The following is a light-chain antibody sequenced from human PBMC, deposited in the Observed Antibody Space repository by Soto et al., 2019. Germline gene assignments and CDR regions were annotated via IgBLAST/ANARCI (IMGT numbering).Light chain of an antibody. V-gene: IGKV3-20*01. Sequence: EIVLTQSPGTLSLSPGERATLSCRASQSVSSSYLARYQQKPGQAPRLLIYGESSRATGIPDRFSGSGSGTDFTLIISRLEPEDFAVYYCQQYDSSPRTFGQGTKVEIK. CDR1: QSVSSSY. CDR2: GES. J-gene: IGKJ1*01. CDR3: QQYDSSPRT.